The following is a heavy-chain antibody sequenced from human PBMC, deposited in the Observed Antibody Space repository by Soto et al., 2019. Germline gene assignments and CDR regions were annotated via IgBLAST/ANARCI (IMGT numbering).Heavy chain of an antibody. J-gene: IGHJ4*02. CDR1: GFSFSHYA. V-gene: IGHV3-64D*08. D-gene: IGHD7-27*01. CDR3: VKVWGGYYFDY. Sequence: DVQLVESGGGLVQPGGSLRLSCSASGFSFSHYAMHWVRQAPGKGLEYVSEISSNGGNTYYADSVKGRFTISRDNSKNTLYLQMSSLRAEDTAAYYCVKVWGGYYFDYWGQGTLVTVSS. CDR2: ISSNGGNT.